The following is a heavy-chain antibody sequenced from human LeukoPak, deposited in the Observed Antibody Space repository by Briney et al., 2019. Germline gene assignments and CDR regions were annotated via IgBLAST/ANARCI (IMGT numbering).Heavy chain of an antibody. Sequence: GGSLRLSCEASGFTFSDYHMSWIRQVPGKGLEWVAYIYSNSRTTYYGDSVKGRFTISRDNSKNTLYLQMNSLRAEDTAVYYCARPVGEYYYDSSGYYALGYWGQGTLVTVSS. CDR3: ARPVGEYYYDSSGYYALGY. V-gene: IGHV3-11*04. CDR2: IYSNSRTT. D-gene: IGHD3-22*01. J-gene: IGHJ4*02. CDR1: GFTFSDYH.